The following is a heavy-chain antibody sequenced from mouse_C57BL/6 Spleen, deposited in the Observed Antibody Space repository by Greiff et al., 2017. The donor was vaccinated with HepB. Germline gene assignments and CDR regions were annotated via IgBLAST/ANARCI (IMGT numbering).Heavy chain of an antibody. D-gene: IGHD1-1*01. J-gene: IGHJ2*01. Sequence: EVQLQQSGPELVKPGASVKISCKASGYSFTGYYMNWVKQSPEKSLEWIGEINPSTGGTTYNQKFKAKATLTVDKSSSTAYMQLKSLTSEDSAVYYCAKGYGSYFDYWGQGTTLTVSS. CDR3: AKGYGSYFDY. V-gene: IGHV1-42*01. CDR1: GYSFTGYY. CDR2: INPSTGGT.